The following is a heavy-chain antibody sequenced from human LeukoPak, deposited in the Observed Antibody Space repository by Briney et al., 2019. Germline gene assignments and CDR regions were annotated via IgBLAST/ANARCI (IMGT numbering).Heavy chain of an antibody. V-gene: IGHV4-59*08. CDR2: IYYSGNT. CDR1: GGSISSYY. D-gene: IGHD4-17*01. J-gene: IGHJ6*02. CDR3: ARHSYGDYAGNYVMDV. Sequence: SETLSLTCTVSGGSISSYYWSWIRQPPGKGLEGIGYIYYSGNTIYNPALKRRVTISVDTSKNQFSLKLSSVTAADTAVYYCARHSYGDYAGNYVMDVWGQGTTVTVSS.